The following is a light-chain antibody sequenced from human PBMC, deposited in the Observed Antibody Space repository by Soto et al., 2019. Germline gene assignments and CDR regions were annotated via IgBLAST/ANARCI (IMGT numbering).Light chain of an antibody. Sequence: VLTQSPGTLSLSPWERATLSCRASQTLSSRHLAWYQQKPGQAPRLLIYGASSRATGIPDRFSGSGSGTDFTLTISRLEPEDFAVYYCQQYGSSGTFGQGTKVDI. CDR3: QQYGSSGT. J-gene: IGKJ1*01. V-gene: IGKV3-20*01. CDR2: GAS. CDR1: QTLSSRH.